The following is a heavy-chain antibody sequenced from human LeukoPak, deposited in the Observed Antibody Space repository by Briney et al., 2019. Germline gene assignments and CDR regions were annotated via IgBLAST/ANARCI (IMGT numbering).Heavy chain of an antibody. CDR1: GFTFSSYA. V-gene: IGHV3-23*01. Sequence: GGSLRLSRAASGFTFSSYAMSWVRQAPGKGLEWVSAISGSGGSTYYADSVKGRFTISRDNSKNTLYLQMNSLRAEDTAVYYCAKAGATYWKIYYYYMDVWGKGTAVTVSS. CDR2: ISGSGGST. CDR3: AKAGATYWKIYYYYMDV. J-gene: IGHJ6*03. D-gene: IGHD1-26*01.